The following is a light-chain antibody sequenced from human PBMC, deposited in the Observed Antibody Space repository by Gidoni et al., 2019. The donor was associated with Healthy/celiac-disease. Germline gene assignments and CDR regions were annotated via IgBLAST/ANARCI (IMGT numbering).Light chain of an antibody. CDR3: QQYGSSPYT. CDR1: QSVSSSY. Sequence: ESVLTKSPGTLSLSPGERGNVSCRAIQSVSSSYLSLYQQKPGQAPRLLIYGAASSATGIPDMFIGSGSGTYFTLTIIILDPEYFSLYYFQQYGSSPYTFGHXTKLEIK. J-gene: IGKJ2*01. CDR2: GAA. V-gene: IGKV3-20*01.